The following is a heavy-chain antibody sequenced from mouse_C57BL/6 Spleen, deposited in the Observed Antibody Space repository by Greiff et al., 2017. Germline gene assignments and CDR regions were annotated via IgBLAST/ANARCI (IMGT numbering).Heavy chain of an antibody. J-gene: IGHJ4*01. Sequence: QVQLLQPGAELVKPGASVKLSCKASGYTFTSYWMHWVKQRPGQGLEWIGMIHPNSGSTNYNEKFKSKATLTVDKSSSTAYMQLSSLTSEDSAVYYCARERHYGGYYAMDYWGQGTSVTVSS. CDR2: IHPNSGST. V-gene: IGHV1-64*01. CDR1: GYTFTSYW. CDR3: ARERHYGGYYAMDY. D-gene: IGHD1-1*01.